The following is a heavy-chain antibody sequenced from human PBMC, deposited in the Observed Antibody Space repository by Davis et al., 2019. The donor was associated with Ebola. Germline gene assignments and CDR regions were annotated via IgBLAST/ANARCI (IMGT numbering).Heavy chain of an antibody. CDR2: ISGSGGNT. CDR1: VITFSSYA. D-gene: IGHD3-22*01. CDR3: ARSPITYYYDTSGYRFDY. Sequence: GESLKISCADSVITFSSYAMTWVRQAPGKGLEWVSAISGSGGNTYYADSVKGRFTISRDNSKKTMYLQMNSLRGEDTAVYYCARSPITYYYDTSGYRFDYWGQGTLVTVSS. V-gene: IGHV3-23*01. J-gene: IGHJ4*02.